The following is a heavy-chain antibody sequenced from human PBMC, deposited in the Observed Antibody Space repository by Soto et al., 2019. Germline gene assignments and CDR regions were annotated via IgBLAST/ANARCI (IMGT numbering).Heavy chain of an antibody. CDR1: GFTFSSYW. J-gene: IGHJ6*03. Sequence: GGSLRLSCAASGFTFSSYWMSWVRQAPGKGLEWVANIKQDGSEKYYVDSVKGRFTISRDNAKNSLYLQMNSLRAEDTAVYYCARHNPALWFGELSHGYYYYMDVWGKGTTVTVSS. CDR3: ARHNPALWFGELSHGYYYYMDV. D-gene: IGHD3-10*01. CDR2: IKQDGSEK. V-gene: IGHV3-7*01.